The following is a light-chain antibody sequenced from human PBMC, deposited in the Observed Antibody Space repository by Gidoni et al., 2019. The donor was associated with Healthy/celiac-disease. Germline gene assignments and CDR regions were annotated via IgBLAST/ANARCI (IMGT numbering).Light chain of an antibody. CDR2: DAS. Sequence: EIVLTQSPATLSLSPGERATLSCRSSQGVSSYLAWYQQKPGQAPRLLIYDASNMPTGIPARFSGSGSGTDFTLTISSLEPEDFAAYYCQQRSNWPLTFXGXTKVEIK. J-gene: IGKJ4*01. V-gene: IGKV3-11*01. CDR1: QGVSSY. CDR3: QQRSNWPLT.